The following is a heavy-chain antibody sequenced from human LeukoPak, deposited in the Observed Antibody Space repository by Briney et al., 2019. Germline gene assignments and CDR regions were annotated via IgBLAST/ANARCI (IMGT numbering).Heavy chain of an antibody. Sequence: GGSLRLSCATSGFTFSHHWMSWVRQAPGKGLEWVANINLGGNKKYYVDSVKGRFTISRDNAKNSLYLQMNSLRAEDTAVYYCAREGNWNSLEYWGQGALVTVSS. V-gene: IGHV3-7*01. CDR2: INLGGNKK. D-gene: IGHD1-7*01. J-gene: IGHJ4*02. CDR1: GFTFSHHW. CDR3: AREGNWNSLEY.